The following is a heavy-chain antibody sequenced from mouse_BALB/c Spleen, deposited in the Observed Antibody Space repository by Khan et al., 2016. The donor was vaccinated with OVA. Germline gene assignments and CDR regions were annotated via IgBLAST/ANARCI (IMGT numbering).Heavy chain of an antibody. V-gene: IGHV1S136*01. CDR3: LGALYYYGSAYDGFAY. D-gene: IGHD1-1*01. CDR2: ISPYNDGS. J-gene: IGHJ3*01. Sequence: VQLKQSGPELVKPGASVKMSCKASGYTFTSYVMHWVKQKPGQGLEWIGYISPYNDGSKYNEKFRGKATLTSDKSSSTAYMVLSSLTSEDSAVYYCLGALYYYGSAYDGFAYWGQGTLGTVSA. CDR1: GYTFTSYV.